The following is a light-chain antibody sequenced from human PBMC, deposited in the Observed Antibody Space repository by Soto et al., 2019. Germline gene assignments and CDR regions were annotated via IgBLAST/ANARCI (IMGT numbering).Light chain of an antibody. CDR2: DAP. CDR3: QQRSNWPLYT. Sequence: EIVLTQSPATLSLSPGERATLSCRASQSVSSYLAWYQQKPGQAPRLLIYDAPNMATGIPARFSGSGSGTDFTLTISSLEPEDFAVYYCQQRSNWPLYTFGQGTKLEIK. V-gene: IGKV3-11*01. J-gene: IGKJ2*01. CDR1: QSVSSY.